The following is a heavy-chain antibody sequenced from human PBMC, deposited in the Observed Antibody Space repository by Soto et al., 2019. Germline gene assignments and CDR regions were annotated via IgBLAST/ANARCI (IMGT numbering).Heavy chain of an antibody. V-gene: IGHV4-34*01. Sequence: QVQLQQWGAGLLKPSETLSLTCGVYGGSFSGDYCIWIRRPPWKGLDWIGEINHSGSTNYNNPSLKSRVTISVDTSKNQFSLKLSSVTAADTAVYYCARQFKGIAMRDYWGQGTLVTVSS. CDR2: INHSGST. J-gene: IGHJ4*02. D-gene: IGHD6-13*01. CDR3: ARQFKGIAMRDY. CDR1: GGSFSGDY.